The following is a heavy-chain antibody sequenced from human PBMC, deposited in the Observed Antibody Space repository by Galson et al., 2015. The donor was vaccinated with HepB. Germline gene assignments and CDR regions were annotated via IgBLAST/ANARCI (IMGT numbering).Heavy chain of an antibody. D-gene: IGHD6-13*01. CDR2: ISYDGSTE. Sequence: SLRLSCAASGFTFSSYPMHWVRQAPGKGLEWVAVISYDGSTEYYADSVKGRFTISRDNPKNTVYLQMNSLRPEETAVYYCARGSAAGTWGYGMGVWGQGTTVSVSS. CDR3: ARGSAAGTWGYGMGV. V-gene: IGHV3-30*04. J-gene: IGHJ6*02. CDR1: GFTFSSYP.